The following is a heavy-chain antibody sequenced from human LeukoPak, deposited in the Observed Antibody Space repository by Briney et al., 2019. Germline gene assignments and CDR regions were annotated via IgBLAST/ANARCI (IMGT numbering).Heavy chain of an antibody. CDR3: VGEERSHRIAADIFDY. CDR1: EFTFNSFT. J-gene: IGHJ4*02. Sequence: QPGRSQRLSCAASEFTFNSFTMHRVRQPPGKGLEWVAVISADGSTKYYAESVKGRFTISRDNSKNTLFLQMNSLRPEDTAVYYCVGEERSHRIAADIFDYWGQGTLVTVSS. CDR2: ISADGSTK. V-gene: IGHV3-30-3*01. D-gene: IGHD6-13*01.